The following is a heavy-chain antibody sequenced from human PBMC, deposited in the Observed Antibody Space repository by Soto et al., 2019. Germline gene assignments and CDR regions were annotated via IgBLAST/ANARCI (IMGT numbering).Heavy chain of an antibody. Sequence: LRLSCAASGFTFSGYAMHWVRQAPGKGLEWVAVISYDGSNKYYADSVKGRFTISRDNSKNTLYLQMNSLRAEDTAVYYCASLSGSYVDYWGQGTLVTVSS. CDR3: ASLSGSYVDY. V-gene: IGHV3-30-3*01. J-gene: IGHJ4*02. CDR2: ISYDGSNK. CDR1: GFTFSGYA. D-gene: IGHD1-26*01.